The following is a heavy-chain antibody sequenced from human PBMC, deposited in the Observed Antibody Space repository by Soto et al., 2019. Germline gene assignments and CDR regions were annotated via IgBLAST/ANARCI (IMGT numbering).Heavy chain of an antibody. J-gene: IGHJ4*02. CDR3: AKGRTYYYGSGSYTPDY. V-gene: IGHV3-23*01. Sequence: EVQLLESGGGLVQPGGSLRLSCAASGITFSSYAMSWVRQAPGKGLEWVSAISGSGGSTYYADSVKGRFTISRDNSKNTLYLQMNSLRAEDTAVYYCAKGRTYYYGSGSYTPDYWGQGTLVTVSS. CDR1: GITFSSYA. CDR2: ISGSGGST. D-gene: IGHD3-10*01.